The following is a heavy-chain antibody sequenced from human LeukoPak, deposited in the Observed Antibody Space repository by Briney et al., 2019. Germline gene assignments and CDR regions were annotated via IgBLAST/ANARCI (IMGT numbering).Heavy chain of an antibody. V-gene: IGHV4-59*08. Sequence: SETLSLTCTVSGCSISEHYWRWIRQPPGKGLEWIGYIYYSGSTNYNPSLKSRVTISVDTSKNQFSLKLSSVTAADTAVYYCARHMGLGYSYGYPYFDYWGQGTLVTVSS. CDR3: ARHMGLGYSYGYPYFDY. J-gene: IGHJ4*02. CDR2: IYYSGST. D-gene: IGHD5-18*01. CDR1: GCSISEHY.